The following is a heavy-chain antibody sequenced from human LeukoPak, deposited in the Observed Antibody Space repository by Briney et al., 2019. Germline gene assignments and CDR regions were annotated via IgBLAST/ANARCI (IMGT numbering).Heavy chain of an antibody. Sequence: ASVKVSCKASGYSFTNYDIHWVRQATGQGLEWMGWLNPYSGDTGSAQNLQDRVTITRDTSISTAYMELSSLRSEDTAVYYCARGFRGAEAGTIDPWGQGTLVTVSS. J-gene: IGHJ5*02. CDR3: ARGFRGAEAGTIDP. V-gene: IGHV1-8*03. CDR2: LNPYSGDT. CDR1: GYSFTNYD. D-gene: IGHD6-19*01.